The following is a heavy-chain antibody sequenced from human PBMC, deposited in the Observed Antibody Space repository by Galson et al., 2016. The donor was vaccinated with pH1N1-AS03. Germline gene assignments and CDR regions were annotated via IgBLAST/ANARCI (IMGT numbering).Heavy chain of an antibody. J-gene: IGHJ4*02. CDR2: ITWNSDSI. CDR1: GFTFDDYA. CDR3: TALDF. Sequence: YLRLSCAASGFTFDDYAMHWVRLAPGKGLQSVSGITWNSDSIGDEDSVKGRFTISRDNAHNSLSLQSNSLRSEDTALYYCTALDFWGQGTLVTVAS. V-gene: IGHV3-9*01.